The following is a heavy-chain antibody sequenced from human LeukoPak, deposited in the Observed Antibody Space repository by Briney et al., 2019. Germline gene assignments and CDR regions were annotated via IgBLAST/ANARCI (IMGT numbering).Heavy chain of an antibody. CDR3: AREFAYSSSFYYYYGMDV. J-gene: IGHJ6*02. D-gene: IGHD6-13*01. V-gene: IGHV1-2*02. CDR2: INPNSGGT. Sequence: VASVKVSCKASGYTFTGYYMHWVRQAPGQGLEWMGWINPNSGGTNYAQKFQGRVTMTRDTSISTAYMELSRLRSDDTAVYYCAREFAYSSSFYYYYGMDVWGQGTTVTVSS. CDR1: GYTFTGYY.